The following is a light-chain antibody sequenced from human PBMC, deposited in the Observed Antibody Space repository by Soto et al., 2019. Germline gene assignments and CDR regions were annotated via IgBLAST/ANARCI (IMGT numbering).Light chain of an antibody. CDR1: QSVSNNY. Sequence: EIVLTQSPGTLYLSPGERAILSCRASQSVSNNYLAWYQQKPGQAPRLLIFGASTRATGIPDRFSGSGSGTAFPHTISPLEDEDFPEYCCQKYGDSPAWTFGQGTKGEIK. J-gene: IGKJ1*01. CDR3: QKYGDSPAWT. CDR2: GAS. V-gene: IGKV3-20*01.